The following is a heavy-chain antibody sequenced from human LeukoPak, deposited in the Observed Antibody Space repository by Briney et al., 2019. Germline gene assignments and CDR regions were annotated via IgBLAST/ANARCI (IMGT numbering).Heavy chain of an antibody. J-gene: IGHJ3*02. CDR2: SSSSSTYT. V-gene: IGHV3-11*03. CDR3: ARSLRRDCDSTSCWAALDI. Sequence: PGGSLRLSCAAAGFTFSDYDTSWIRQAPGKGLEGVSYSSSSSTYTNYADSVKGRFTISRDNAKNSLYLQMNSLRAEDTAVYYCARSLRRDCDSTSCWAALDIWGQGTMVTVSS. CDR1: GFTFSDYD. D-gene: IGHD2-2*01.